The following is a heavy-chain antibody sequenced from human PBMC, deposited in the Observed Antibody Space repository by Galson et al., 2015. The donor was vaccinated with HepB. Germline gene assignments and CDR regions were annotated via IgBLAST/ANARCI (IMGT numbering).Heavy chain of an antibody. Sequence: TLSLTCTVPGGSISSGSYCWSWIRQPAGKGLEWIGRIYTSGSTNYNPSLKSRVTMSVDTSKNQFSLKLSSVTAADTAVYYCARDSPWLPYYYYYMDVWGKGTTVTVSS. CDR2: IYTSGST. V-gene: IGHV4-61*02. CDR3: ARDSPWLPYYYYYMDV. D-gene: IGHD3-22*01. J-gene: IGHJ6*03. CDR1: GGSISSGSYC.